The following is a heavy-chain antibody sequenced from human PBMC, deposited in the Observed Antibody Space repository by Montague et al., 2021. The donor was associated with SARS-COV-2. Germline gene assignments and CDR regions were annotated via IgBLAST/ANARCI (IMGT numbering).Heavy chain of an antibody. Sequence: SETLSLTCAVHGGPFSDYYWSWIRQPPGKGLEWIGEINHSGSTNYNPSLKSRVTISVDTSKDQFSLKLSSVTAADTAVYYCARGAPTISMIVVVFTGAGWYFDLWGRGTLVTVSS. CDR2: INHSGST. V-gene: IGHV4-34*01. CDR3: ARGAPTISMIVVVFTGAGWYFDL. CDR1: GGPFSDYY. D-gene: IGHD3-22*01. J-gene: IGHJ2*01.